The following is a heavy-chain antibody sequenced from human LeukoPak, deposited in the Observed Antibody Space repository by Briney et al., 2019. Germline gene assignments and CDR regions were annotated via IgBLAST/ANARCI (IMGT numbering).Heavy chain of an antibody. CDR1: GFTFKKYA. D-gene: IGHD3-22*01. Sequence: GGSLRLSCSASGFTFKKYAMHWVRQAPGKGLGYVSAINSNGGRTYYADSVKGRFTISRDNSKNTLYLQMSSLRVDDTAVYYCVKDLYYDNSGYYSGAFDYWGQGTLVTVSS. CDR3: VKDLYYDNSGYYSGAFDY. CDR2: INSNGGRT. V-gene: IGHV3-64D*09. J-gene: IGHJ4*02.